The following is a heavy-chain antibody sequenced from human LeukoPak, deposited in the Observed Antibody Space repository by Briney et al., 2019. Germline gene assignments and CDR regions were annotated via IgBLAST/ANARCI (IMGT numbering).Heavy chain of an antibody. J-gene: IGHJ4*02. Sequence: PGGSLRLSCAASGFTFSSYAMHWVRQAPGKGLEWGAVISYDGSNKYYADSVKGRFTIYGDNSKKTLYLQMNRQREEDTAVYYCARKVDTAMYYYFDYWGQGTLVTVSS. D-gene: IGHD5-18*01. CDR3: ARKVDTAMYYYFDY. CDR2: ISYDGSNK. CDR1: GFTFSSYA. V-gene: IGHV3-30*04.